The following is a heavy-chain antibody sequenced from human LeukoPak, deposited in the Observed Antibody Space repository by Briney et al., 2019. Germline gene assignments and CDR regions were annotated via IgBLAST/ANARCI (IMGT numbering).Heavy chain of an antibody. J-gene: IGHJ4*02. CDR3: ARVGVPYGDYRNYFDC. Sequence: GGSLRLSCAASGFTFSSYAMHWVRQAPGKGLEWVAVISYDGNNKYYADSVRGRFTISRDNSKNTLYLQMNSLRAEDTAVYYCARVGVPYGDYRNYFDCWGQGTLVTVSS. CDR1: GFTFSSYA. D-gene: IGHD4-17*01. V-gene: IGHV3-30-3*01. CDR2: ISYDGNNK.